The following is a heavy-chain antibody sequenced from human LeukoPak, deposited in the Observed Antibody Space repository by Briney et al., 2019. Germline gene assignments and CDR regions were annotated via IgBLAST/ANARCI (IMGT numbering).Heavy chain of an antibody. CDR2: IIAIFGTT. D-gene: IGHD3-10*01. V-gene: IGHV1-69*13. Sequence: SVKVSCKASGGTFSTYAITWVRQAPGQGLEWMGGIIAIFGTTNYAQNFQGRVAITADESTSTAYMELSSLRSEDTAVYYCARDASFYYGSGTNDYHYGMDVWGRGTTVTVSS. CDR1: GGTFSTYA. J-gene: IGHJ6*02. CDR3: ARDASFYYGSGTNDYHYGMDV.